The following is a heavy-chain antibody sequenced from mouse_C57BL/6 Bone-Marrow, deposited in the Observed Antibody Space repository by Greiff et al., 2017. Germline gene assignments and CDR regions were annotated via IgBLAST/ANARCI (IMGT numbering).Heavy chain of an antibody. J-gene: IGHJ2*01. CDR2: IYPGDGDT. V-gene: IGHV1-82*01. Sequence: VQLQQSGPELVKPGASMKISCKASGYAFSSSWMNWVKQRPGKGLGWIGRIYPGDGDTNYNGKFKGKATLTADKSSSTAYMQLSSLTSEDSAVYFCARWRYYFDYWGQGTTLTVSS. CDR3: ARWRYYFDY. CDR1: GYAFSSSW.